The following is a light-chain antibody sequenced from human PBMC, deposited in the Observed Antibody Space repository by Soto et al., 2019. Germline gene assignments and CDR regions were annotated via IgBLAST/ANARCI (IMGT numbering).Light chain of an antibody. V-gene: IGLV1-47*01. CDR1: SSNIGNNY. J-gene: IGLJ3*02. Sequence: QSVLTQPPSVSAAPGQKVTISCSGGSSNIGNNYVSWYQQFPGTAPKLLIFRNNQRPSGVPDRFSGSKSDTSASLAISGLRSEDEADYFCAAWDDSLSRVVFGGGTKLTVL. CDR2: RNN. CDR3: AAWDDSLSRVV.